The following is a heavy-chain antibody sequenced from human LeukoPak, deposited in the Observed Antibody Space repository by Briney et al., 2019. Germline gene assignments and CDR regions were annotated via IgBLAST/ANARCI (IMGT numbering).Heavy chain of an antibody. D-gene: IGHD4-17*01. V-gene: IGHV4-38-2*02. J-gene: IGHJ2*01. CDR2: IYHSGST. CDR1: GYSISSRYY. CDR3: ARDLRYWYFDL. Sequence: SETLSLTCTVSGYSISSRYYWGWIRQPPGKGLEWIGSIYHSGSTYYNPSLRSRVTISVDTSKNQFSLKLSSVTAADTAVYYCARDLRYWYFDLWGRGTLVTVS.